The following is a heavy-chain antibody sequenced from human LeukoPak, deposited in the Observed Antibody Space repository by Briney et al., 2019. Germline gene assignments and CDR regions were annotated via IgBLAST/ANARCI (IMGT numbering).Heavy chain of an antibody. D-gene: IGHD2-2*01. CDR3: ARPDCSSTSCYEFDS. CDR2: ISSSGRTI. J-gene: IGHJ4*02. Sequence: GGSLRLSCAASGFTFSDYYMSWVRQAPGKGLEWVSHISSSGRTIYYADSVKGRFTISRDNAKNSLYLQMNSLRAEYTAVYYCARPDCSSTSCYEFDSWGQGTLVTVSS. V-gene: IGHV3-11*04. CDR1: GFTFSDYY.